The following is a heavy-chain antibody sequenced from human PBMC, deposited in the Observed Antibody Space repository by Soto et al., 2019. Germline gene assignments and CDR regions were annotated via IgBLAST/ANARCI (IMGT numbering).Heavy chain of an antibody. CDR1: GYTFTSYA. CDR3: ASSIVGATGDAFDI. CDR2: INAGNGNT. J-gene: IGHJ3*02. D-gene: IGHD1-26*01. Sequence: QVQLVQSGAEVKKPGASVKVSCKASGYTFTSYAMHWVRQAPGQRLEWMGWINAGNGNTKYSQKFQGRVTITRDTSESTAYMELSSLRSEDTAVYYCASSIVGATGDAFDIWGQGTMVTVSS. V-gene: IGHV1-3*01.